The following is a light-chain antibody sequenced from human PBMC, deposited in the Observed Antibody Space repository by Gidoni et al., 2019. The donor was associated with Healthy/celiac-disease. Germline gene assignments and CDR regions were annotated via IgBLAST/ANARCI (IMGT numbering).Light chain of an antibody. J-gene: IGKJ1*01. V-gene: IGKV3-11*01. Sequence: EIVLTQSPATLSLSPGERATLSCKASQSISRFLAWYQQKPGQAPRLLIYDASNRATGIPARFSGSGSGSDFTLTISSLEPEDFAVYYCQQREEWPLTFGQXTLVDVK. CDR2: DAS. CDR1: QSISRF. CDR3: QQREEWPLT.